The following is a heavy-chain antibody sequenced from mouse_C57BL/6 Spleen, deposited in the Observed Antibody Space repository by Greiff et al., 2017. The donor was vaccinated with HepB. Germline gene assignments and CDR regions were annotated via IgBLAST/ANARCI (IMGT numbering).Heavy chain of an antibody. V-gene: IGHV1-81*01. CDR1: GYTFTSYG. D-gene: IGHD1-1*01. CDR3: ARGITTVVADYYAMDY. J-gene: IGHJ4*01. Sequence: QVQLKQSGAELARPGASVKLSCKASGYTFTSYGISWVKQRTGQGLEWIGEIYPRSGNTYYNEKFKGKATLTADKYSSTAYMELRSLTSEDSAVYFCARGITTVVADYYAMDYWGQGTSVTVSS. CDR2: IYPRSGNT.